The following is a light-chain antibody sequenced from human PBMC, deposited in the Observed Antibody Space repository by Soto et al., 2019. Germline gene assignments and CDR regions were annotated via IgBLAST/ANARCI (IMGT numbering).Light chain of an antibody. CDR1: QSGFSTY. CDR2: AAS. Sequence: EIVLTQSPGTLSLSPGDRATLSCTASQSGFSTYLAWFRLRPGQAPRLLIYAASIRATGIPDRFSGSGSGTDFSLTISRLEPEDFAVYYCHQYGNSPWTLGQGTKVEIK. V-gene: IGKV3-20*01. J-gene: IGKJ1*01. CDR3: HQYGNSPWT.